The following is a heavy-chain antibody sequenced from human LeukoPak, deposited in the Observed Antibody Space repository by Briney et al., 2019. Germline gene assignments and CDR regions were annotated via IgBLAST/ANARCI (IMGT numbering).Heavy chain of an antibody. CDR1: GGSISSSNW. CDR2: IYHSGST. Sequence: SETLSLTCAVSGGSISSSNWWSWVRQPPGKGLEWIGEIYHSGSTNYNPSLKSRVTISVDKSKNQFSLKLSSVTAADTAVYYCARGAGGYSYGNPPFDYWGQGTLVTVSS. V-gene: IGHV4-4*02. D-gene: IGHD5-18*01. J-gene: IGHJ4*02. CDR3: ARGAGGYSYGNPPFDY.